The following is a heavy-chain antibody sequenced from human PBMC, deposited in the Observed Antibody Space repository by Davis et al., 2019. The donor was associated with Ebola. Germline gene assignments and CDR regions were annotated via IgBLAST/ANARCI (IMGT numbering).Heavy chain of an antibody. V-gene: IGHV3-9*01. CDR3: AKGASSGGYCSGGSCHAGAFDI. J-gene: IGHJ3*02. Sequence: SLKISCAASGFTFDDYAMHWVRQAPGKGLEWVSGISWNSGSIGYADSVQGRFTISRDNAKNSLYLQMNSLRAEDTALYYCAKGASSGGYCSGGSCHAGAFDIWGQGTMVTVSS. CDR2: ISWNSGSI. CDR1: GFTFDDYA. D-gene: IGHD2-15*01.